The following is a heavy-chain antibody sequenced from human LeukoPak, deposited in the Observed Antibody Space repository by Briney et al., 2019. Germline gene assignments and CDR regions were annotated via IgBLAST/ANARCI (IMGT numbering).Heavy chain of an antibody. J-gene: IGHJ4*02. V-gene: IGHV3-21*01. CDR2: ISSSSSYI. D-gene: IGHD3-9*01. CDR3: AKGGIRYFDWLGDY. CDR1: GFTFSSYS. Sequence: PGGSLRLSCAASGFTFSSYSMNWVRQAPGKGLECVSSISSSSSYIYYADSVKGRFTISRDNAKNPLYLQMNSLRAEDTAVYYCAKGGIRYFDWLGDYWGQGTLVTVSS.